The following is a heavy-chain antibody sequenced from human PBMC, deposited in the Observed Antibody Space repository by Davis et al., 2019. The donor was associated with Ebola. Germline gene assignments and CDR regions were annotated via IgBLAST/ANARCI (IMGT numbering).Heavy chain of an antibody. V-gene: IGHV4-34*01. D-gene: IGHD3-22*01. J-gene: IGHJ4*02. Sequence: MPGGSLRLSCAVYGGSFSGYYWSWIRQPPGKGLEWIGEINHSGSTNYNPSLKSRVTISVDTSKNQFSLKLSSVTAADTAVYYCARGDSYYDPSGYYAGPEAPDHWGQGTLVSVSS. CDR1: GGSFSGYY. CDR2: INHSGST. CDR3: ARGDSYYDPSGYYAGPEAPDH.